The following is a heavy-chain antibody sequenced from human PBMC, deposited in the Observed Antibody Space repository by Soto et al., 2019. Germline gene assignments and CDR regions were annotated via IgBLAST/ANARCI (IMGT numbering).Heavy chain of an antibody. J-gene: IGHJ4*02. CDR3: AHRVLRTVFGLVTTTAIYFDF. Sequence: QITLNESGPTQVKPRLTLTLTCTFSGFSLTTSGVGVGWIRQSPGKAPEWLAPIYWDDDKRYSPSLKSRLTITKDTSKNQVVLTMADLDPADTATYYCAHRVLRTVFGLVTTTAIYFDFWGQGTPVAVSS. V-gene: IGHV2-5*02. CDR1: GFSLTTSGVG. CDR2: IYWDDDK. D-gene: IGHD3-3*01.